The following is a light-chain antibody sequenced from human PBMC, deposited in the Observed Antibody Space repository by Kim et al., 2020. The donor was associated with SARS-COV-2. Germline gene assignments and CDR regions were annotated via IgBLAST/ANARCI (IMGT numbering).Light chain of an antibody. J-gene: IGLJ1*01. CDR1: NIGSKS. Sequence: SYELTQPPSVSVAPGQTARITCGGNNIGSKSVHWYQQKPGQAPVFVIYSNSDRPSGLPERFSGHNSGNPATLTISRVGGGDQADYYCQVWDSGSDHLYVF. CDR3: QVWDSGSDHLYV. CDR2: SNS. V-gene: IGLV3-21*04.